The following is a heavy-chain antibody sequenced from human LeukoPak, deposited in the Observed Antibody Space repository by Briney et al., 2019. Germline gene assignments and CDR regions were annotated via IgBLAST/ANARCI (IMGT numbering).Heavy chain of an antibody. D-gene: IGHD2-2*01. CDR2: IYYSGST. J-gene: IGHJ4*02. Sequence: SETLSLTCTVSGGSISSGGYYWGWIRQHPGKGLEWIGYIYYSGSTYYNPSLKSRVTISVDTSKNQFSLKLSSVTAADTAVYYCARGAAARAPFDYWGQGTLVTVSS. V-gene: IGHV4-31*03. CDR3: ARGAAARAPFDY. CDR1: GGSISSGGYY.